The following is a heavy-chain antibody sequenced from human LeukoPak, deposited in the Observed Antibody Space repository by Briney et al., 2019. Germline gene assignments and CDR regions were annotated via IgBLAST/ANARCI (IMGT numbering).Heavy chain of an antibody. D-gene: IGHD3-9*01. CDR1: GFTFSSYN. CDR3: AKDRSDILTGYSAFDY. CDR2: IRYDGSNK. J-gene: IGHJ4*02. Sequence: PGGSLRLSCAASGFTFSSYNMNWVRQAPGKGLEWVAFIRYDGSNKYYADSVKGRFTISRDNSKNTLYLQMNSLRAEDTAVYYCAKDRSDILTGYSAFDYWGQGTLVTVSS. V-gene: IGHV3-30*02.